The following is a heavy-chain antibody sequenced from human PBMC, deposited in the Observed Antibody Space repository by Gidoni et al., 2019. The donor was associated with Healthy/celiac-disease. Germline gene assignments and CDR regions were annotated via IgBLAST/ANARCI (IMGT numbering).Heavy chain of an antibody. Sequence: EVQLVESVGGLIQPGGSLRLSCAASGFPFSSDWMRWVRQAPVKGLEWVANIKQDGSEKYYVDSVKGRFTISRVNAKNSLYLQMNSLRAEDTAVYYCARDRPAIQLWPKGYYGMDVWGQGTTVTVSS. CDR1: GFPFSSDW. D-gene: IGHD5-18*01. J-gene: IGHJ6*02. CDR2: IKQDGSEK. V-gene: IGHV3-7*03. CDR3: ARDRPAIQLWPKGYYGMDV.